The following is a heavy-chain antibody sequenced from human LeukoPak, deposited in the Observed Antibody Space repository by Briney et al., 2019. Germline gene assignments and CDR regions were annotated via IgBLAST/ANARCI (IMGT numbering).Heavy chain of an antibody. J-gene: IGHJ6*03. CDR1: GGSFSGYY. D-gene: IGHD2-2*01. CDR2: INHSGST. CDR3: ARPRYCSSTSCYGYYYMDV. Sequence: SETRSLTCAVYGGSFSGYYWSWIRQPPGKGLEWIGEINHSGSTNYNPSLKSRVTISVDTSKNQFSLKLSSVTAADTAVYYCARPRYCSSTSCYGYYYMDVWGKGTTVTVSS. V-gene: IGHV4-34*01.